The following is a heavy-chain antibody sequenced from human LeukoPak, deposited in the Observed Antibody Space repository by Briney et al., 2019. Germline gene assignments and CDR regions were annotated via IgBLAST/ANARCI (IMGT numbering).Heavy chain of an antibody. J-gene: IGHJ4*02. CDR2: INGDGRNI. CDR1: GFTFSSYW. Sequence: PGGSLRLSCVASGFTFSSYWMHWVRQDPRKGLVWVSRINGDGRNINYADSVRGRFTISRDNAKNTLYLQMNSLRAEDTAVYYCAKSGSRDGYNLPFDYWGQGTLVTVSS. D-gene: IGHD5-24*01. CDR3: AKSGSRDGYNLPFDY. V-gene: IGHV3-74*01.